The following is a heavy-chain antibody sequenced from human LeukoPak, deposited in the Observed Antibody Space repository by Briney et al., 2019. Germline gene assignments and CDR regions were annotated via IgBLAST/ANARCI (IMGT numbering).Heavy chain of an antibody. CDR3: AKGSFKKTTVTLLDY. V-gene: IGHV3-30*18. Sequence: GRSLRLSGAASGFTFSSYGMNWVGKAPGKGLEWVAVISYDGSNKYYADSVEGRFTISRDNSKNTLYLQMNSLRAEDTAVYYCAKGSFKKTTVTLLDYWGQGTLVTVSS. J-gene: IGHJ4*02. D-gene: IGHD4-17*01. CDR1: GFTFSSYG. CDR2: ISYDGSNK.